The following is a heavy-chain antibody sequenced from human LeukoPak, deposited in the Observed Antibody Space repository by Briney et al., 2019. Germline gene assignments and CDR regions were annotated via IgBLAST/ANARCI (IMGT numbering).Heavy chain of an antibody. D-gene: IGHD3-10*01. Sequence: PGGSLRLSCAASGFTFISYAMNWVRQAPGKGLGWVSAISGSGGSTYYADSVKGRFTISRDNSKNTLYLQMNSLRAEDTAVYYCAKDGAGFGELTYRKLRPVDYWGQGTLVTVSS. J-gene: IGHJ4*02. V-gene: IGHV3-23*01. CDR2: ISGSGGST. CDR1: GFTFISYA. CDR3: AKDGAGFGELTYRKLRPVDY.